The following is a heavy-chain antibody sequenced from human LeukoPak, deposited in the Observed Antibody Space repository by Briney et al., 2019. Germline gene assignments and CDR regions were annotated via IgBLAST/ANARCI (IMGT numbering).Heavy chain of an antibody. V-gene: IGHV3-21*01. Sequence: GGSLRLSCAASGFTFGTYSMNWVRQAPGKGLEWVSSISSSSSYIYYADSVKGRFTISRDNAKNSLFLQMSSLRAEDTAVYYCARGDRAIDYWGQGTLVTVSS. CDR1: GFTFGTYS. J-gene: IGHJ4*02. CDR3: ARGDRAIDY. CDR2: ISSSSSYI. D-gene: IGHD1-14*01.